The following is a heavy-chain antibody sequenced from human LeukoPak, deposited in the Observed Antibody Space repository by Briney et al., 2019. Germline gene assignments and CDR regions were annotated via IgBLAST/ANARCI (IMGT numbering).Heavy chain of an antibody. CDR3: AREGYFDSSGYDFGY. V-gene: IGHV3-74*01. J-gene: IGHJ4*02. Sequence: QPGGSLRLSCAASGFSLSNYWMHWVRQAPGKGLVWVLRVNGDGSRTSYADSVKGRFTISRDDAKNTLYLQMNSLRAKDTAVYYCAREGYFDSSGYDFGYWGQGTLVTVSS. CDR2: VNGDGSRT. CDR1: GFSLSNYW. D-gene: IGHD3-22*01.